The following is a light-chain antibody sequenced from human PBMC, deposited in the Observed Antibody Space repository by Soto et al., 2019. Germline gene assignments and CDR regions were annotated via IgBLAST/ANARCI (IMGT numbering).Light chain of an antibody. J-gene: IGKJ2*01. CDR2: AAS. V-gene: IGKV1-17*03. Sequence: DIQMTQSPSAMSASVGDRGTITCRASQGISNYLAWFQQKPGKVPKRLIYAASSLQSGVPSRFSGSGSGTDFTLTISRLEPDDVAVYYCQQYDTSPPMYTFGQGTKVDIK. CDR3: QQYDTSPPMYT. CDR1: QGISNY.